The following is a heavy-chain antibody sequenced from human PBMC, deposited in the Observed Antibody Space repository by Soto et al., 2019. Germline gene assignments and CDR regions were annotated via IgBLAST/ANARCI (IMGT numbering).Heavy chain of an antibody. D-gene: IGHD5-12*01. V-gene: IGHV1-8*01. CDR1: GFTFTTYD. J-gene: IGHJ4*02. Sequence: QVQLGQSEAEVKNPGASVKVSCKASGFTFTTYDLNWVRQASGQGLEWMGWMSPRSGNTCYAQKFHGRVTMTRDTSTSTAYMELSRLTSEDTAIYYCARSWPGDSGYDFWGQGTLVAVSS. CDR2: MSPRSGNT. CDR3: ARSWPGDSGYDF.